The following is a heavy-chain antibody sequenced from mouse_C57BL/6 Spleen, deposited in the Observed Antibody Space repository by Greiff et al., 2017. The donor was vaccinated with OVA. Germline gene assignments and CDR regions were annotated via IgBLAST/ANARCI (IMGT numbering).Heavy chain of an antibody. Sequence: EVQLVESGGDLVKPGGSLKLSCAASGFTFSSYGMSWVRQTPDKRLEWVATISSGGSYTYYPDSVKGRVTISRDNAKNTLYLQMSRLKSEDTAMYYGATHGSYCDYWGQGTTLTVSS. CDR1: GFTFSSYG. V-gene: IGHV5-6*01. J-gene: IGHJ2*01. CDR3: ATHGSYCDY. CDR2: ISSGGSYT.